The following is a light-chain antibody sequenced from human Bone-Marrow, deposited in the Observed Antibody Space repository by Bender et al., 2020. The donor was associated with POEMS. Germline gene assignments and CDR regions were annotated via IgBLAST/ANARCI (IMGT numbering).Light chain of an antibody. V-gene: IGLV2-23*02. CDR3: STWDDRLNAWL. CDR1: SSDVGNYNF. Sequence: QSALTQPASVSGSPGQSITISCIGTSSDVGNYNFVSWYRQLPGKTPQGLIFEVTKRPSGVSNRFSGSKSGNTASLTISGLQAEDEADYYCSTWDDRLNAWLFGGGTKLTVL. J-gene: IGLJ3*02. CDR2: EVT.